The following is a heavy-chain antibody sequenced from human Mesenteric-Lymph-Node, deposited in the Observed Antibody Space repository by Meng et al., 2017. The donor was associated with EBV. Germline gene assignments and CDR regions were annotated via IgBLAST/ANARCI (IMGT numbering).Heavy chain of an antibody. V-gene: IGHV4-34*01. CDR3: VRCGAVTLVQGGPDH. CDR1: GGSFGGYF. CDR2: INRVGST. Sequence: QVQLQQWGAGLLQPSETLSLPCGVPGGSFGGYFWSWIRQPPGKGLEWIGEINRVGSTNYNPSLKSRLTMSVDTSKNHFSLKLTSVTAADTAVYYCVRCGAVTLVQGGPDHWGQGTLVTVSS. J-gene: IGHJ4*02. D-gene: IGHD3-10*01.